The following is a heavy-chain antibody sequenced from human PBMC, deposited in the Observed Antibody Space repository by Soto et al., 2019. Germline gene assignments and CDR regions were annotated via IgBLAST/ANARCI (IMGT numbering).Heavy chain of an antibody. J-gene: IGHJ4*02. CDR3: ARDLYREGIAVAGTSANYYYFDY. Sequence: PSETLSLTCAVSSGSISSSNWWSWVRQTPGKGLEWIGEIYHSGSTNYNPSLKSRVTISVDKSKNQFSLKLSSVTAADTAVYYCARDLYREGIAVAGTSANYYYFDYWGQGTLVTVSS. D-gene: IGHD6-19*01. CDR1: SGSISSSNW. V-gene: IGHV4-4*02. CDR2: IYHSGST.